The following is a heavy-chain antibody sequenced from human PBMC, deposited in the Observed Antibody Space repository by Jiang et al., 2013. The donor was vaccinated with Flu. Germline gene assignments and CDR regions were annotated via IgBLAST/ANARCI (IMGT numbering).Heavy chain of an antibody. CDR1: GFTFSSYA. CDR3: ARSYDSSVNWFDP. Sequence: CAASGFTFSSYAMHWVRQXPGKGLEWVSAISGSGGSTYYADSVKGRFTISRDNAKNSLYLQMNSLRAEDTAVYYCARSYDSSVNWFDPWGQGTLVTVSS. V-gene: IGHV3-21*01. D-gene: IGHD3-22*01. CDR2: ISGSGGST. J-gene: IGHJ5*02.